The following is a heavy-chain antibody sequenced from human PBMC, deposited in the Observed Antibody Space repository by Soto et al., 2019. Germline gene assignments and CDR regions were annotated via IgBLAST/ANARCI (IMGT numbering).Heavy chain of an antibody. V-gene: IGHV5-51*03. J-gene: IGHJ6*03. CDR1: GYSFTSYW. CDR3: ARGIVATVVVGDYYYYMDV. Sequence: EVQLVQSGAEVKKPGESLQISCKGSGYSFTSYWIGWVRQMPGKGLEWMGIIYPGDSDTRYSPSFQGQVTISADKSISTAYLQWSSLKASDTAMYYCARGIVATVVVGDYYYYMDVWGKGTTVTVSS. CDR2: IYPGDSDT. D-gene: IGHD5-12*01.